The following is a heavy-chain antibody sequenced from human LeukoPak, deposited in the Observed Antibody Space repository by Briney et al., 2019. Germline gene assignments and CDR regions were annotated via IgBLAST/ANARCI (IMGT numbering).Heavy chain of an antibody. CDR2: TFSSGAT. V-gene: IGHV4-4*09. D-gene: IGHD6-25*01. CDR3: ARRSKNGYFLDS. CDR1: GPSMSGYY. J-gene: IGHJ4*02. Sequence: SEPLSLTCIVSGPSMSGYYWTWIRQPPGKGLEWIGHTFSSGATTYNPALKGRVTISVDTSRSQFSLNLSSVTAADTAVYSCARRSKNGYFLDSWGQGILVTVSS.